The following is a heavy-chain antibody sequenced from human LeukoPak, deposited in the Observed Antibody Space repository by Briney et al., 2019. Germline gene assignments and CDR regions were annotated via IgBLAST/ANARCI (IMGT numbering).Heavy chain of an antibody. CDR2: MNPNSGNT. D-gene: IGHD5-12*01. Sequence: ASVKVSCKASGYTFTSYDINWVRQAPGQGLEWMGWMNPNSGNTGYAQKFQGRVTMTRNTSISTAYMELSSLRSEDTAVYYCARSGRESWLRWVKYYYGMDVWGQGATVTVSS. CDR1: GYTFTSYD. J-gene: IGHJ6*02. CDR3: ARSGRESWLRWVKYYYGMDV. V-gene: IGHV1-8*01.